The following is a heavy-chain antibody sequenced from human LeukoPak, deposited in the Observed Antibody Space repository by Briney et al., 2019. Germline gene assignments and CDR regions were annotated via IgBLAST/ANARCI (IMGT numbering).Heavy chain of an antibody. CDR2: ISGSGGST. J-gene: IGHJ6*02. CDR3: AKDNLPSYYYYGMDV. CDR1: GFTFSSYA. Sequence: PGGSLRLSCAASGFTFSSYAMSWVRQAPGKGLEWVSAISGSGGSTYYADSVKGRFTISRDNSKNTLYLQMNSLRAEDTAVYYCAKDNLPSYYYYGMDVWGQGTTVTVSS. V-gene: IGHV3-23*01.